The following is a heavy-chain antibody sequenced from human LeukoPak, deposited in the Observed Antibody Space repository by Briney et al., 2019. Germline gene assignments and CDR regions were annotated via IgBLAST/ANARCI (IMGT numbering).Heavy chain of an antibody. CDR3: ARGKLGQAY. V-gene: IGHV3-7*04. CDR2: INQDGSEI. Sequence: GGSLRLSCAASGFTFTSYWMSWVRQAPGKGLEWVANINQDGSEIYYVDSVKGRFTISRDNAKSSLYLQMNSLRAEDTAIYYCARGKLGQAYWGQGTLVTVSS. CDR1: GFTFTSYW. J-gene: IGHJ4*02. D-gene: IGHD6-13*01.